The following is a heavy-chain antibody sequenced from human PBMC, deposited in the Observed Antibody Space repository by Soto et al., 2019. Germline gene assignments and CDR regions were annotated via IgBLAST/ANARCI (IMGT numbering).Heavy chain of an antibody. CDR3: ARRSSGWYFDY. Sequence: EVQLLESGGGLVQPGGSLRLSCAASGFTFSSYAMSWVRQAPGKGLEWVSAISGSGGSTYYADSVKGRFTISRDNSKNTLYPQRNSLRAEATAVYYCARRSSGWYFDYWGQGTLVTVSS. CDR1: GFTFSSYA. CDR2: ISGSGGST. D-gene: IGHD6-19*01. J-gene: IGHJ4*02. V-gene: IGHV3-23*01.